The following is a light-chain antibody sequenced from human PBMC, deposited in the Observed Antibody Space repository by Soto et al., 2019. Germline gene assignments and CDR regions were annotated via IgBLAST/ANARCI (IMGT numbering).Light chain of an antibody. Sequence: EIVLTQSPGTLSLSPGERATLSCRASQSVSSSYLAWYQQKPGQAPRLLMYGASSRATGIPDRFSGSGSGTEFTLPISRLEPADFAVYYCQQYGSSLWTFGQGTKVQIK. J-gene: IGKJ1*01. CDR3: QQYGSSLWT. CDR1: QSVSSSY. V-gene: IGKV3-20*01. CDR2: GAS.